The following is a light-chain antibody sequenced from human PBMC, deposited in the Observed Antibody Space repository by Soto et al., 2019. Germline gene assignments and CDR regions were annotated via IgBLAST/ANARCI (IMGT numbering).Light chain of an antibody. CDR3: QQLSNWPLT. J-gene: IGKJ4*01. CDR2: DVS. Sequence: EIVLTQSPATLSLSPGERATLSCRASQSVMSYLAWYQQKPGQAPRLLIYDVSNRAAGIPARFSGSGSGTDFTLTITRLEPEDFAVYYCQQLSNWPLTFGGGTKVEIK. CDR1: QSVMSY. V-gene: IGKV3-11*01.